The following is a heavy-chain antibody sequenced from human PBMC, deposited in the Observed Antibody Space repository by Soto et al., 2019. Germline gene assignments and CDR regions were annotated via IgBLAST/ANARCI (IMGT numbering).Heavy chain of an antibody. CDR3: ARDLVLGSGSCEN. V-gene: IGHV3-74*01. CDR1: GFTFSSYW. D-gene: IGHD3-10*02. J-gene: IGHJ4*02. Sequence: EVQLVESGGGLVQPGESLRLSCAASGFTFSSYWMHWFRQVPGKGLVWVSRIRPDGSGANYADSVKGRFTISRDNAKNTLDLQMISLRAEDTALYYCARDLVLGSGSCENWGQGTLVTVSS. CDR2: IRPDGSGA.